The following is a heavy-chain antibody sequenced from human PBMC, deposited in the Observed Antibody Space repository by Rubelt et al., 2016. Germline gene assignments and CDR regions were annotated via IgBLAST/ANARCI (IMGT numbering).Heavy chain of an antibody. CDR2: VSAYNGNT. CDR3: ARGARRYSMDPRNAFDI. Sequence: QVQLVQSGAEVKKPGASVEVSCKASGYTFTSYGISWVRQAPGQGLEWMGWVSAYNGNTNYAQKLQGRGTMTTDTSTSTAYMELRSLRSDDTAVYYCARGARRYSMDPRNAFDIWGQGTMVTVSS. D-gene: IGHD4-11*01. J-gene: IGHJ3*02. CDR1: GYTFTSYG. V-gene: IGHV1-18*01.